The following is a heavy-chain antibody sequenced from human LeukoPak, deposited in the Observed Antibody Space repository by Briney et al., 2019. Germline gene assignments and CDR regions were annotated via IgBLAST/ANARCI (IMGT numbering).Heavy chain of an antibody. CDR2: IRSSRNTYT. CDR1: GFSFSDYY. J-gene: IGHJ4*02. D-gene: IGHD6-13*01. Sequence: PGGSLRLSCAASGFSFSDYYMSWIRQAPGKGLEWVSYIRSSRNTYTKDADSVKGRFTISRDNRKNSLYLQMNSLRADDTAVYYCTRDSSSSSWFDYWGQGTLVTV. CDR3: TRDSSSSSWFDY. V-gene: IGHV3-11*05.